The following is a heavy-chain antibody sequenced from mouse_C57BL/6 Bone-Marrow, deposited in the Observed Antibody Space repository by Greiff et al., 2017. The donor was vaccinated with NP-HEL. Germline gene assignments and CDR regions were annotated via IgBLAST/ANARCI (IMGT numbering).Heavy chain of an antibody. D-gene: IGHD1-1*01. CDR3: ARPGYYAWFAY. Sequence: EVKVVESGGDLVKPGGSLKLSCAASGFTFSSYGLSWVRQTPDKRLEWVATISSGGSYTYYPDSVKGRFTISRDNAKNTLYLQMSSLKSEDTAMYYCARPGYYAWFAYWGQGTLVTVSA. CDR2: ISSGGSYT. J-gene: IGHJ3*01. CDR1: GFTFSSYG. V-gene: IGHV5-6*01.